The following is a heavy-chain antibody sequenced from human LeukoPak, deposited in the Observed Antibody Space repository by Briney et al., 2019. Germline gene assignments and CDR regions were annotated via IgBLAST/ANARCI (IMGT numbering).Heavy chain of an antibody. CDR1: GGTFSSYA. V-gene: IGHV1-69*04. J-gene: IGHJ4*02. D-gene: IGHD5-24*01. CDR2: IIPILGIA. CDR3: ARSYRDGYIMPY. Sequence: ASVKVSCKASGGTFSSYAISWVRQAPGQGLEWMGRIIPILGIANYAQKFQGRVTITADKSTCTAYMELSSLRSEDTAVYYCARSYRDGYIMPYWGQGTLVTVSS.